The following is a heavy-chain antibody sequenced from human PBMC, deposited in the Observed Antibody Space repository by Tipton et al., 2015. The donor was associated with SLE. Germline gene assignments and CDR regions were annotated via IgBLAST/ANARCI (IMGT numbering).Heavy chain of an antibody. D-gene: IGHD3-22*01. V-gene: IGHV4-59*11. CDR2: IYYSGST. CDR1: GGSISSHY. Sequence: TLSLTCTVSGGSISSHYWSWIRQPPGKGLEWIGYIYYSGSTNYNPSLKSRVTISVDTSKNQFSLKLSSVTAADTAVYYCARDGDYYDSSGYFLDAFDIWGQGTMVTVSS. J-gene: IGHJ3*02. CDR3: ARDGDYYDSSGYFLDAFDI.